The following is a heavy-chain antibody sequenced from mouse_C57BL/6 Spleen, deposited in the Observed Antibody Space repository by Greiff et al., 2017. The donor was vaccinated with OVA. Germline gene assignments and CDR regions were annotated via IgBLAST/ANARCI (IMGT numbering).Heavy chain of an antibody. CDR1: GYAFSSYW. CDR2: IYPGDGDT. D-gene: IGHD3-2*02. CDR3: ARSGYPDWYFDV. J-gene: IGHJ1*03. Sequence: SGASVKIPCKASGYAFSSYWMNWVKQRPGKGLEWLGQIYPGDGDTNYNGKFKGKAKLTADKSSSTAYMQLSSLTSEDSAIYFCARSGYPDWYFDVWGTGTTVTVSS. V-gene: IGHV1-80*01.